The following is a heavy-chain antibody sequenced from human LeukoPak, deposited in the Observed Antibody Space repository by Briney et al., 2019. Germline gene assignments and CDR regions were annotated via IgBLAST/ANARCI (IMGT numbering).Heavy chain of an antibody. CDR1: GFTFSSYA. CDR2: ISYDGSNK. CDR3: AKTVRDHYFHGYYFDY. Sequence: GGSLRLSCAASGFTFSSYAMHWVRQAPGKGLEWVAVISYDGSNKYYADSVKGRFTISRDNSKNTLYLQMNSLRAEDTAVYYCAKTVRDHYFHGYYFDYWGQGTLVTVSS. J-gene: IGHJ4*02. D-gene: IGHD3-10*01. V-gene: IGHV3-30-3*01.